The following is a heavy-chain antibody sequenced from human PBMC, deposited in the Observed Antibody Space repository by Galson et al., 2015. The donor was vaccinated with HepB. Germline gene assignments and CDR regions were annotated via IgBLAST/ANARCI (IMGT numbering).Heavy chain of an antibody. CDR3: AQGSDRMQWLVLTRLGY. V-gene: IGHV3-21*01. CDR1: GFTLGSYS. CDR2: ISSSSSYI. D-gene: IGHD6-19*01. Sequence: SLRLSCAAPGFTLGSYSMNWVRQAPGKGLEWVSSISSSSSYIYYADSVRGRFTISRDNAKNSLYLQMNSLRAEDTAVYYCAQGSDRMQWLVLTRLGYWGEGTLVTVSS. J-gene: IGHJ4*02.